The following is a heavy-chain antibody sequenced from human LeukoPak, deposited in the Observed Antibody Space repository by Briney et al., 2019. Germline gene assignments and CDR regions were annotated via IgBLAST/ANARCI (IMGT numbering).Heavy chain of an antibody. Sequence: SETLSLTCTVSGGSISSYYWSWIRQPAGKGLEWIGRIYTSGSTNYNPSLKSRVTMSVDTSKNQFSLKLSSVTAADTAVYYCARVHDFWSGYSYYFDYWGRGTLVTVSS. D-gene: IGHD3-3*01. CDR2: IYTSGST. J-gene: IGHJ4*02. CDR1: GGSISSYY. CDR3: ARVHDFWSGYSYYFDY. V-gene: IGHV4-4*07.